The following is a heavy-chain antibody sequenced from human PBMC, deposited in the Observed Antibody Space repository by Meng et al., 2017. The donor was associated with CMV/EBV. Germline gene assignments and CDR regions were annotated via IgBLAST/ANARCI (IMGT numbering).Heavy chain of an antibody. D-gene: IGHD2-2*01. CDR3: ARIGLYPGRMYQLNAFDI. CDR1: GFTFSSYT. J-gene: IGHJ3*02. CDR2: ITPNSSYI. V-gene: IGHV3-21*06. Sequence: GESLKISCAASGFTFSSYTMSWVRQAPGKGLEWVSSITPNSSYILYADSMKGRVTISRDNAKDSLYLQMNSLRAEDTAVYYCARIGLYPGRMYQLNAFDIWGQGTMVTVSS.